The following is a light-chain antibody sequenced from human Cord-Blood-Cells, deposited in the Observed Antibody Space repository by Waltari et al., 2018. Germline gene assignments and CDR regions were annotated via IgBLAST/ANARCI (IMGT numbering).Light chain of an antibody. CDR3: QQRSNWPPLT. CDR1: QSVSSY. V-gene: IGKV3-11*01. J-gene: IGKJ4*01. CDR2: DAS. Sequence: EIVLTQSQATLSLSPGESATLSCRASQSVSSYLAWYQQKPGQAPRLLIYDASNRATGIPARFSGSGSGTDFTLTISSLEPEDFAVYYCQQRSNWPPLTFGGGTKVEIK.